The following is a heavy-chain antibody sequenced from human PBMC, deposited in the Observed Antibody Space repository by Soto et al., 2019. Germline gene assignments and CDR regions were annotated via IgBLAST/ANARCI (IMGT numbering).Heavy chain of an antibody. CDR3: ASPYRRHELFR. J-gene: IGHJ4*02. CDR1: GFTFSGSA. V-gene: IGHV3-73*01. CDR2: IRSKANSYAT. Sequence: PGGSLRLSCAASGFTFSGSAMHWVRQASGKGLEWVGRIRSKANSYATAYAASVKGRFTISRVDSKNTAYLQMNSLKTEDTAVYYCASPYRRHELFRWGQGTLVTVSS. D-gene: IGHD1-26*01.